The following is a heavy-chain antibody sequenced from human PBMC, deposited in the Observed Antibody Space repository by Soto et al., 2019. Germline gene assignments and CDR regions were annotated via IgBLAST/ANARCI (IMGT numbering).Heavy chain of an antibody. V-gene: IGHV3-73*01. J-gene: IGHJ5*02. CDR2: IRSKANSYAT. CDR1: GFTFSGSA. CDR3: TRLIDIVVVPAAMEDWFDP. D-gene: IGHD2-2*01. Sequence: GSLRLSCAASGFTFSGSAMHWVRQASGKGLEWVGRIRSKANSYATAYAASVKGRFTISRDDSKNTAYLQMNSLKTEDTAVYYCTRLIDIVVVPAAMEDWFDPWGQGTLVTVS.